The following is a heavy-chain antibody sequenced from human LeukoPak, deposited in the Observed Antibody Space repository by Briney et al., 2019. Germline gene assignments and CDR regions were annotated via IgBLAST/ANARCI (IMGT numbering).Heavy chain of an antibody. CDR2: INTNTGNP. J-gene: IGHJ4*02. D-gene: IGHD7-27*01. CDR1: GYTFTSYA. Sequence: ASVKVSCKASGYTFTSYAMNWVRQAPGQGLEWMGWINTNTGNPTYAQGFTGRFVFSLDTSVSTAYLQMNSLRAEDTAVYYCAKSYLDGLGSFDYWGQGTLVTVSS. CDR3: AKSYLDGLGSFDY. V-gene: IGHV7-4-1*02.